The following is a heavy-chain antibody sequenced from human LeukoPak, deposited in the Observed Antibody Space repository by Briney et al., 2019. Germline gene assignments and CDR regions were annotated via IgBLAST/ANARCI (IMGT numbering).Heavy chain of an antibody. V-gene: IGHV3-21*01. Sequence: GGSLRLSCAASGFTFSSYSMNWVRQAPGKGLEWVSSISGSSSFIYYADSVKGRFTISRDNAKNSLYLQMNSLRAEDTAVYYCARAGYSSSWYAYWGQGTLVTVSS. CDR2: ISGSSSFI. CDR1: GFTFSSYS. J-gene: IGHJ4*02. CDR3: ARAGYSSSWYAY. D-gene: IGHD6-13*01.